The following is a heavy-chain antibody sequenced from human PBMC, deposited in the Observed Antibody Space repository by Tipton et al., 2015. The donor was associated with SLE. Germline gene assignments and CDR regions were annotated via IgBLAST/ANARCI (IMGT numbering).Heavy chain of an antibody. CDR1: GFTFSSYG. V-gene: IGHV3-30*02. CDR2: IRYDGSNK. Sequence: GSLRLSCAASGFTFSSYGMHWVRQAPGKGLEWVAFIRYDGSNKYYADSVKGRFTISRDNSKNTLYLQMNSLRAEDTAVYYCARLETGTTSNFDYWGQGTLVTVSS. D-gene: IGHD1-1*01. CDR3: ARLETGTTSNFDY. J-gene: IGHJ4*02.